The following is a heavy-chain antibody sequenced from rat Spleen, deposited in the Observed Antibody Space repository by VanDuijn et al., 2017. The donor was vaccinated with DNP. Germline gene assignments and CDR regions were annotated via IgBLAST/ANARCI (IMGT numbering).Heavy chain of an antibody. CDR1: GFSLTKFG. V-gene: IGHV2S12*01. D-gene: IGHD1-9*01. Sequence: QVQLGESGPGLMQPSQTLSLTCTVSGFSLTKFGVSWVRQSPGKGLEWIAAISSGGSSYFNSALKSRLSISRDTSKSQVFLEMNSLQTEDTAMYFCDRYYGYNYYAMDAWGQGTSVTVSS. J-gene: IGHJ4*01. CDR2: ISSGGSS. CDR3: DRYYGYNYYAMDA.